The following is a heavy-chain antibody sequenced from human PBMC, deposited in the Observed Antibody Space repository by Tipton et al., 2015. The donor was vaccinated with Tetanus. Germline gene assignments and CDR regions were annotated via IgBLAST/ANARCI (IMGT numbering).Heavy chain of an antibody. Sequence: SLRLSCAASGFSISTCYINWVRQAPGKGLEWVSVIYSGGDIFYADSVRGRFTISRDNAKNSLYLQMNSLRDEDTAVYYCARDFSYYFDSKSGFDYWGQGTLVTVSS. J-gene: IGHJ4*02. D-gene: IGHD3-22*01. CDR2: IYSGGDI. CDR3: ARDFSYYFDSKSGFDY. CDR1: GFSISTCY. V-gene: IGHV3-53*01.